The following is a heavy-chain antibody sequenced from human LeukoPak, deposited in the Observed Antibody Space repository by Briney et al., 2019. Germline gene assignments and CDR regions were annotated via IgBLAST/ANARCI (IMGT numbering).Heavy chain of an antibody. CDR3: AKDCNDFWSGCYGY. D-gene: IGHD3-3*01. V-gene: IGHV3-23*01. CDR2: ISGSGGST. J-gene: IGHJ4*02. Sequence: PGASLRLSCAASGFTFSSYAMSWVRQAPGKGLEWVSAISGSGGSTYYADSVKGRFTISRDNSKNTLYLQMNSLRAEDTAVYYCAKDCNDFWSGCYGYWGQGTLVTVSS. CDR1: GFTFSSYA.